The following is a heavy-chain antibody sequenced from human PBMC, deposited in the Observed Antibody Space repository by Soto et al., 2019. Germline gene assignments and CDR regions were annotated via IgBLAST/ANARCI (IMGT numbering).Heavy chain of an antibody. Sequence: SSETLSLTCAVSGGSISSGGYSWSWIRQPPGKGLEWIGYIYHSGSTYYNPSLKSRVTISVDRSKNQFSLKLSSVTSADTAVYYCARRYGSAFDIWGQGTMVTVS. J-gene: IGHJ3*02. V-gene: IGHV4-30-2*01. CDR2: IYHSGST. CDR1: GGSISSGGYS. CDR3: ARRYGSAFDI. D-gene: IGHD3-10*01.